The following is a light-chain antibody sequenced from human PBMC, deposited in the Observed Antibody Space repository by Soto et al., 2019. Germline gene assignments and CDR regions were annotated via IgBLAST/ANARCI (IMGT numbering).Light chain of an antibody. CDR3: CSYTSANSRV. V-gene: IGLV2-14*01. J-gene: IGLJ3*02. CDR1: SNDVGGYNY. CDR2: EVS. Sequence: QSVLTQPASMSGSPGQSITISCTGTSNDVGGYNYVSWYQQHPGKAPKLMIFEVSNRPSGASNRFSGSKSGNTASLTISGLQAEDEAYYYCCSYTSANSRVFGGGTELAVL.